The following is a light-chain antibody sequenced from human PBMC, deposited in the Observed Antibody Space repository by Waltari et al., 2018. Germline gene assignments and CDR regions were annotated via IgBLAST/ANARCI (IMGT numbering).Light chain of an antibody. CDR2: LNTDGGH. V-gene: IGLV4-69*01. J-gene: IGLJ2*01. CDR3: QTWGTGIVV. Sequence: QLVLTQPPSASASLGASVQLTCTLSSGHSSFVIAWHQQQPGKGPRYLMTLNTDGGHTKGDGIPDRFSGSTSGAERYLTIASLQSEDEADYFCQTWGTGIVVFGGGTKLTVL. CDR1: SGHSSFV.